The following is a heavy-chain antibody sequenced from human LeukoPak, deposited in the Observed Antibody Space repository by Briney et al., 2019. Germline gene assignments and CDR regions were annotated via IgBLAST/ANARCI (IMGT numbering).Heavy chain of an antibody. CDR1: GFTFSGYA. CDR2: ISYDGRTE. Sequence: PGGSLRLSCAASGFTFSGYAIHWVRQAPGKELEWVAVISYDGRTEYYADSVKGRFTISRDNSKNTAYLQMNSLRAEDTAVYYCAKRSEVVTAIPDSWGQGTLVTVSS. V-gene: IGHV3-30*18. J-gene: IGHJ5*01. D-gene: IGHD2-21*02. CDR3: AKRSEVVTAIPDS.